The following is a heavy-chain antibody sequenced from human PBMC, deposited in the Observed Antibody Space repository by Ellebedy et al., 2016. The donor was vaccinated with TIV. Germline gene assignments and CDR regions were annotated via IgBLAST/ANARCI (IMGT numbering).Heavy chain of an antibody. J-gene: IGHJ4*02. CDR3: ARDVGATNFD. CDR2: ISSSSSTI. CDR1: GFSFTNAW. D-gene: IGHD1-26*01. V-gene: IGHV3-48*02. Sequence: GGSLRLSCVASGFSFTNAWMSWVRQAPGKGLEWVSYISSSSSTIYYADSVKGRFTISRDNAKSSLYLQMNSLRDGDTAVYYCARDVGATNFDWGQGTLVTVSS.